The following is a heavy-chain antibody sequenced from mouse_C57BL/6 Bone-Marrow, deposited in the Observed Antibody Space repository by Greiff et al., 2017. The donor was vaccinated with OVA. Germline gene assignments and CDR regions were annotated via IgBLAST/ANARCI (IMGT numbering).Heavy chain of an antibody. CDR2: INPSSGYT. D-gene: IGHD2-3*01. CDR3: ASGGWLPLYYFDY. CDR1: GYTFTSYW. J-gene: IGHJ2*01. V-gene: IGHV1-7*01. Sequence: VQLQQSGAELAKPGASVKLSCKASGYTFTSYWMHWVKQRPGQGLEWIGYINPSSGYTKYNQKFKDKATLTADKSSSTAYMQLSSLTYEDSAVYYCASGGWLPLYYFDYWGQGTTLTVSS.